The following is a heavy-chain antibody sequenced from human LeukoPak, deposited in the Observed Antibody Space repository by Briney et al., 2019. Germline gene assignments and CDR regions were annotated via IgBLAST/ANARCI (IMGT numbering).Heavy chain of an antibody. V-gene: IGHV3-30*03. J-gene: IGHJ4*02. D-gene: IGHD7-27*01. CDR2: ISFDESNK. Sequence: GGSLRLSCAASGFTFSNYGMHWVRQAPGKGLEWVAVISFDESNKYYADSVKGRFTISRDDSKNTLSLQMNSLRVEDTAVYHCARDLAWGAFDYWGQGTLVTVSS. CDR1: GFTFSNYG. CDR3: ARDLAWGAFDY.